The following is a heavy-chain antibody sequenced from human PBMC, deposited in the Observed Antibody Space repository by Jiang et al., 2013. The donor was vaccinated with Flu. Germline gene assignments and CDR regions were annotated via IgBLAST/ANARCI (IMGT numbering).Heavy chain of an antibody. CDR2: ISWNSGSI. V-gene: IGHV3-9*01. D-gene: IGHD6-19*01. Sequence: VQLLESGGGLVQPGRSLRLSCAASGFTFDDYAMHWVRQAPGKGLEWVSGISWNSGSIGYADSVKGRFTISRDNAKNSLYLQMNSLRAEDTALYYCAKLPSSGWAASWYYFDYWGQGTLVTVSS. CDR1: GFTFDDYA. CDR3: AKLPSSGWAASWYYFDY. J-gene: IGHJ4*02.